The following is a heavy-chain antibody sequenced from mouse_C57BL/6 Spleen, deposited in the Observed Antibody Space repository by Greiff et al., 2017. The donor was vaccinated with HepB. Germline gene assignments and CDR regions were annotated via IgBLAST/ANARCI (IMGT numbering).Heavy chain of an antibody. V-gene: IGHV1-7*01. D-gene: IGHD2-1*01. CDR3: AKIYYGNYEYFDV. CDR2: INPSSGYT. CDR1: GYTFTSYW. J-gene: IGHJ1*03. Sequence: VQLQESVAELAKPGASVKLSCKASGYTFTSYWMHWVKQRPGQGLEWIGYINPSSGYTKYNQKFKDKATLTADKSSSTAYMQLSSLTYEDSAVYYCAKIYYGNYEYFDVWGTGTTVTVSS.